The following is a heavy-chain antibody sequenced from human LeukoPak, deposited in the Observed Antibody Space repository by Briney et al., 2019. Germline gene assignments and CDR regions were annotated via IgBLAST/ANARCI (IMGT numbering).Heavy chain of an antibody. CDR1: GFSFSSCA. J-gene: IGHJ6*02. V-gene: IGHV3-21*01. Sequence: GGSLRLSCAASGFSFSSCAMEWVRQTPGKGLEWVSSISTSSSHIYYADSVRGRFTISRDNAKNSLYLQMNSLRAEDTAVYYCARDVVVVPAAIPGLYYYYGMDVWGQGTTVTVSS. CDR3: ARDVVVVPAAIPGLYYYYGMDV. D-gene: IGHD2-2*02. CDR2: ISTSSSHI.